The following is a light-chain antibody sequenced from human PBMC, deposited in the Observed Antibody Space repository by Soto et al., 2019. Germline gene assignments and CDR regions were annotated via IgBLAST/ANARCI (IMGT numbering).Light chain of an antibody. CDR1: HDITSY. Sequence: DIQMTQSPSSLSASVGDRVTITCQASHDITSYLNWYQHKPGKAPKLLIYDASIFEAGVPSRFSGSGSGTDFTFTISSLPPEDVATYYWQKCDYLPIFGPGTTVDFK. J-gene: IGKJ3*01. CDR3: QKCDYLPI. CDR2: DAS. V-gene: IGKV1-33*01.